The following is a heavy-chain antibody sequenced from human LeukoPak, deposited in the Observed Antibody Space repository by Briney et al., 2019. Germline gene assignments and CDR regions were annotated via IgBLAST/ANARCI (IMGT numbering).Heavy chain of an antibody. J-gene: IGHJ4*02. D-gene: IGHD2-2*01. CDR2: IDYHETTATT. CDR3: ARGLPNRSLVVVPAAFDY. V-gene: IGHV4-39*07. CDR1: GVSISRSGDY. Sequence: PSETLSLTCSVSGVSISRSGDYWGWIRQTPGKGLEWIASIDYHETTATTYYNPSLRSRVTISLDTSRNQFSLNLTFVTAADTATYYCARGLPNRSLVVVPAAFDYWGQGTRVTVSS.